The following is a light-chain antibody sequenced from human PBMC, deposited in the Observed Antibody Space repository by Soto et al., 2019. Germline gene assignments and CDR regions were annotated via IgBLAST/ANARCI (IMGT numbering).Light chain of an antibody. CDR3: QQTYSAAWT. CDR2: GAS. CDR1: QTISNC. J-gene: IGKJ1*01. Sequence: DIQMTQSPSSLSASVGDRVTITCRARQTISNCLNWYQQKPGKAPNCLIYGASSLQSGVPARFSCSGCGTDFTLNISSLQPEDFATYYCQQTYSAAWTFGQGTKVEIK. V-gene: IGKV1-39*01.